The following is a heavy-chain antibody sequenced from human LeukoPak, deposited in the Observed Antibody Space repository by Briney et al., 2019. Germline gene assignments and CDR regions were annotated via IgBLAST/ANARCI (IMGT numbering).Heavy chain of an antibody. Sequence: SVKVSCKASGGTFSRFTISWVRQAPGQGFEWMGGITPIFGTANFAQKFQGKVSITADESTSTAFMELSSLRSEDTAVYYCAREWGLESSGYYYAYWGQGTLVTVSS. CDR3: AREWGLESSGYYYAY. CDR2: ITPIFGTA. J-gene: IGHJ4*02. D-gene: IGHD3-22*01. V-gene: IGHV1-69*01. CDR1: GGTFSRFT.